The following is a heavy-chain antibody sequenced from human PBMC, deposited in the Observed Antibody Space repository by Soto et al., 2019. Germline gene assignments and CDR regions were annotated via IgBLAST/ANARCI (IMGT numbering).Heavy chain of an antibody. CDR3: ARGRYYDFWNGMDV. Sequence: PSETLSLTCTFSCGSISSYYWSWIRQPPGKGLEWIGYIYYSGSTNYNPSLKSRVTISVDTSKNQFSLKLSSVTAADTAVYYCARGRYYDFWNGMDVWGQGTTVTVSS. CDR1: CGSISSYY. J-gene: IGHJ6*02. V-gene: IGHV4-59*01. CDR2: IYYSGST. D-gene: IGHD3-3*01.